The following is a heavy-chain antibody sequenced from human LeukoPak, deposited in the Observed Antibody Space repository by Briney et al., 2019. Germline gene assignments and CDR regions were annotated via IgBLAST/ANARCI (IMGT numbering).Heavy chain of an antibody. CDR1: GFTFSSYA. Sequence: PGESLRLSCAASGFTFSSYAMSWVRQAPGKGLEWVSAISGSGGSTYYADSVKGRFTISRDNSKNTLYLQMNSLRAEDTAVYYCAKLIGYYDILTGYYNDAFDIWGQGTMVTVSS. J-gene: IGHJ3*02. D-gene: IGHD3-9*01. CDR3: AKLIGYYDILTGYYNDAFDI. V-gene: IGHV3-23*01. CDR2: ISGSGGST.